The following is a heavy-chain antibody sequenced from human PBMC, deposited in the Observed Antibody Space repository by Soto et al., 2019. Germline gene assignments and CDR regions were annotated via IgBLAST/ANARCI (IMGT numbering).Heavy chain of an antibody. CDR3: ARRYYDILTGYPYYYHGLDV. V-gene: IGHV1-69*06. J-gene: IGHJ6*02. CDR1: GGTFSSYA. Sequence: SVKVSCKASGGTFSSYAISWVRQAPGQGLEWMGGIIPIFGTANYAQKFQGRVTITADKSTSTAYMELSSLRSEDTAVYYCARRYYDILTGYPYYYHGLDVWGQGTSVTVSS. CDR2: IIPIFGTA. D-gene: IGHD3-9*01.